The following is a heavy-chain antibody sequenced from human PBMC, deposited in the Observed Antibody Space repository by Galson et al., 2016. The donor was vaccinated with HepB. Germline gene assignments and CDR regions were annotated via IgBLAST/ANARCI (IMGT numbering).Heavy chain of an antibody. J-gene: IGHJ6*03. V-gene: IGHV4-59*01. CDR1: GGSISRYS. D-gene: IGHD2-15*01. Sequence: SETLSLTCTVSGGSISRYSWTWIRQTPGTGLEWIGYIYSSGDTKYNPSLESRVVISLDTPKNQFSLQLTSVTAADTAVYYCARGLCAGGACYSYYYYYMDVWGKGTTITVSS. CDR3: ARGLCAGGACYSYYYYYMDV. CDR2: IYSSGDT.